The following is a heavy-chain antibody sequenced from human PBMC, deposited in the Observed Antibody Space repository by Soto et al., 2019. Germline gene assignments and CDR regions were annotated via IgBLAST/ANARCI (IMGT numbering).Heavy chain of an antibody. D-gene: IGHD5-12*01. J-gene: IGHJ4*02. CDR1: GGSIISYS. Sequence: SETFSHTCPVSGGSIISYSWSWVRQSTGKGLEWIGCLHFSGSTNYTPSLKSRVTISVDTSKNQFSLKLSSVTAADTAVYYCARAGRGYSGYDRLWLTYWGQGTLVTVSS. V-gene: IGHV4-59*01. CDR3: ARAGRGYSGYDRLWLTY. CDR2: LHFSGST.